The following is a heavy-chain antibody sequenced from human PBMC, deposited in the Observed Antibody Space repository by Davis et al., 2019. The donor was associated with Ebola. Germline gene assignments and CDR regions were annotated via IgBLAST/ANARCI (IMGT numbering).Heavy chain of an antibody. CDR3: ARRSAEGDY. V-gene: IGHV1-46*01. CDR1: GYTFTGYY. Sequence: AASVKVSCKASGYTFTGYYMHWVRQAPGQGLEWMGRINPSGGSTSYAQKFQGRVTMTRDTSTSTVYMELSSLRSDDTAVFYCARRSAEGDYWGQGTLVTVSS. J-gene: IGHJ4*02. CDR2: INPSGGST.